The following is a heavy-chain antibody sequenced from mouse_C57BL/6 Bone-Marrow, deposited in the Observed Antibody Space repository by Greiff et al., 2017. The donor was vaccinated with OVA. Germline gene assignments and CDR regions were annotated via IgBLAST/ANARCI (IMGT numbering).Heavy chain of an antibody. J-gene: IGHJ2*01. CDR1: GYSITSGYY. D-gene: IGHD2-4*01. Sequence: EVHLVESGPGLVKPSQSLSLTCSVTGYSITSGYYWNWLRQFPGNKLEWMGYISYDGSNNYNPSLKNRISITRDTSKNQFFLKLNSVTTEDTATYYCARSDYDVGDNWGQGTTLTVSS. CDR2: ISYDGSN. CDR3: ARSDYDVGDN. V-gene: IGHV3-6*01.